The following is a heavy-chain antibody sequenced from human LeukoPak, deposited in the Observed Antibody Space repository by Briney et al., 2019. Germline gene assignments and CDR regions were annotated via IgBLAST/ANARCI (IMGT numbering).Heavy chain of an antibody. CDR3: ARDLAGPVEGAFDI. CDR1: GGSISSYY. Sequence: PSETLSLTCTVSGGSISSYYWSWIRQPPGKGLEWIGYIYYSGSTNCNPSLKSRVTISVDTSKNQFSLKLSSVTAADTAVYYCARDLAGPVEGAFDIWGQGTMVTVSS. J-gene: IGHJ3*02. CDR2: IYYSGST. V-gene: IGHV4-59*01.